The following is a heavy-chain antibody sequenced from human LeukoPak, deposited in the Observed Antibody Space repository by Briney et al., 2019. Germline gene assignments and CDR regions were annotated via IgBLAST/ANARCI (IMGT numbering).Heavy chain of an antibody. CDR3: ARNGILGIAAAVDV. CDR2: INSDSNYI. CDR1: GFTFSSYS. J-gene: IGHJ6*04. V-gene: IGHV3-21*01. D-gene: IGHD6-13*01. Sequence: GGSLRLSCAASGFTFSSYSMNWVRQAPGKRLEWVSSINSDSNYIYYADSVKGRFTISRDAKNSVYLQMNSLRAEDTAVYYCARNGILGIAAAVDVWGKGTTVTVSS.